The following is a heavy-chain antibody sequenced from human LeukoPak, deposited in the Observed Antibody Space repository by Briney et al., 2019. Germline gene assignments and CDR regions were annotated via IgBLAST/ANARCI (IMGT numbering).Heavy chain of an antibody. D-gene: IGHD6-13*01. CDR1: GGSISSSNYY. CDR3: VKAEQLAYYYYYMDV. CDR2: IFNSGST. Sequence: PSETLSLTCTVSGGSISSSNYYWGWIRQPPGKGLEWIGYIFNSGSTYYNPSLKSRVTISVDTSKNQLSLKLRSVTAADTAVYYCVKAEQLAYYYYYMDVWGKGTTVTVSS. V-gene: IGHV4-39*07. J-gene: IGHJ6*03.